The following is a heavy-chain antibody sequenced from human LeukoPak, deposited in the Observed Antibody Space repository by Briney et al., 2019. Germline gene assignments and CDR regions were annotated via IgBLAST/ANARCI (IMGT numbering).Heavy chain of an antibody. CDR1: GFTFSDYI. D-gene: IGHD3-22*01. V-gene: IGHV3-21*01. CDR3: ARLRRNSDRSDFFYYYDH. Sequence: GGSLRLSCAASGFTFSDYIMNWVRQAPGKGLEWVASVNTVSSYIYYADSMRGRFTISRDNAENSLFLQMNSLRAEDTAVYYCARLRRNSDRSDFFYYYDHWGQGTLVTVSS. CDR2: VNTVSSYI. J-gene: IGHJ4*02.